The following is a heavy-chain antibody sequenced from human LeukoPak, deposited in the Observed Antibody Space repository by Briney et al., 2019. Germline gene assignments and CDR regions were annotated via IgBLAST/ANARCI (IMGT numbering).Heavy chain of an antibody. CDR3: ARVARYTFDI. D-gene: IGHD5-18*01. CDR1: GFTFSTYW. V-gene: IGHV3-7*05. J-gene: IGHJ3*02. Sequence: GGSLRLSCAASGFTFSTYWMSWARQVPGKGLELVAYIKPDGSEKYYVDSVKGRFTISRDNAKNSLYLQMNSLRGEDAAVYFCARVARYTFDIWGQGTMVTVSS. CDR2: IKPDGSEK.